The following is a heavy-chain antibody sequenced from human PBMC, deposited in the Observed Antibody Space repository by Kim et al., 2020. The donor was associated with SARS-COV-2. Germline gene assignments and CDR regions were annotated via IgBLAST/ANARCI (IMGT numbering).Heavy chain of an antibody. J-gene: IGHJ6*02. CDR2: ISYDGSNK. CDR3: AKDQFTGITMIEDGMDV. CDR1: GFTFSSYG. Sequence: GGSLRLSCAASGFTFSSYGMHWVRQAPGKGLEWVAVISYDGSNKYYADSVKGRFTISRDNSKNTLYLQMNSLRAEDTAVYYCAKDQFTGITMIEDGMDVWGQGTTVTVSS. V-gene: IGHV3-30*18. D-gene: IGHD3-22*01.